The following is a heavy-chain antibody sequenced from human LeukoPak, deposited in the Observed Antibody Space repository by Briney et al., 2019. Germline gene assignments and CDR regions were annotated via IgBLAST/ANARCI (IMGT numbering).Heavy chain of an antibody. CDR2: IYYSGST. J-gene: IGHJ5*02. V-gene: IGHV4-31*03. Sequence: PSQTLSLTCTVSGGSISSGGYYWSWIRQHPGKGLEWIGYIYYSGSTYYNPSLKSRVTISVDTSKNQFSLKLSSVTAADTAVYYCARDTGGYVPRGRFDPWGQGTLVTVSS. CDR1: GGSISSGGYY. CDR3: ARDTGGYVPRGRFDP. D-gene: IGHD5-12*01.